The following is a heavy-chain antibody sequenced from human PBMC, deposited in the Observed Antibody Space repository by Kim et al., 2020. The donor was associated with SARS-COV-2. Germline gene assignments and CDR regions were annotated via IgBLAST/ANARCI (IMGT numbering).Heavy chain of an antibody. CDR2: IWYDGSNK. V-gene: IGHV3-33*01. CDR1: GFTFSSYG. Sequence: GGSLRLSCAASGFTFSSYGMHWVRQAPGKGLEWVAVIWYDGSNKYYADSVKGRFTISRDNSKNTLYLQMNSLRAEDTAVYYCARTGGIAAVDYYYGMDVWGQGTTVTVSS. D-gene: IGHD6-25*01. CDR3: ARTGGIAAVDYYYGMDV. J-gene: IGHJ6*02.